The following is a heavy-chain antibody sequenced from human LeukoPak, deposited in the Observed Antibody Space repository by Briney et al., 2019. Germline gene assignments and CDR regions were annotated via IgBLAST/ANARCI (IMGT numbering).Heavy chain of an antibody. D-gene: IGHD3-16*01. CDR2: IHSDGSST. CDR1: GFTFSSTW. J-gene: IGHJ4*02. CDR3: VRDRYYVPDY. Sequence: GGSPRLSCAASGFTFSSTWMHWFRQAPGKGPVWVSRIHSDGSSTIYADSVKGRLTISRDNARNTPYLQMNSLRAEDTAVYYCVRDRYYVPDYWGQGTLVTVSS. V-gene: IGHV3-74*01.